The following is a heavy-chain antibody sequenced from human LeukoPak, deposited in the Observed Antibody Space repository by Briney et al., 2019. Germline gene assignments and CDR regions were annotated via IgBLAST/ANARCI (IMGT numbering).Heavy chain of an antibody. CDR2: IYSDDNT. D-gene: IGHD6-25*01. Sequence: PGGSLRLACAASGFTVSSNYMGWVRQAPEKGLEWVSVIYSDDNTYYADSGKGRFTSSNDNYKNTVFLQMTSLRIDDTAVYYCASDFAQGAADYYFAYWGQGTLLTVSS. CDR3: ASDFAQGAADYYFAY. V-gene: IGHV3-53*05. CDR1: GFTVSSNY. J-gene: IGHJ4*02.